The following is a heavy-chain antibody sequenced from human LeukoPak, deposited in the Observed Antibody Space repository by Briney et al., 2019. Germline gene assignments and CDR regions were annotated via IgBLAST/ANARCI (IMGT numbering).Heavy chain of an antibody. CDR3: AREDCSGGSCYGGFDC. D-gene: IGHD2-15*01. V-gene: IGHV6-1*01. J-gene: IGHJ4*02. CDR2: TCKRSKWYN. CDR1: GDSVSSNSAA. Sequence: SQTLSLTCAISGDSVSSNSAAWNWIRQSPSRVLEWLGRTCKRSKWYNDYALSVKSRITINPDTSKNQFSLQLNSVTREDTAVYYGAREDCSGGSCYGGFDCWGQGTLVTVSS.